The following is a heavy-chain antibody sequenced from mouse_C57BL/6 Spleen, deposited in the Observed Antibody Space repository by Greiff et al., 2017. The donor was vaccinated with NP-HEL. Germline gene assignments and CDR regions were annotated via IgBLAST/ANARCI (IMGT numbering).Heavy chain of an antibody. Sequence: ESGPGLVKPSQSLSLTCSVTGYSITSGYYWNWIRQFPGNKLEWMGYISYDGSNNYNPSLKNRISITRDTSKNQFFLKLNSVTTEDTATYYCASKAYYSNYVGYAMDYWGQGTSVTVSS. V-gene: IGHV3-6*01. D-gene: IGHD2-5*01. CDR3: ASKAYYSNYVGYAMDY. J-gene: IGHJ4*01. CDR1: GYSITSGYY. CDR2: ISYDGSN.